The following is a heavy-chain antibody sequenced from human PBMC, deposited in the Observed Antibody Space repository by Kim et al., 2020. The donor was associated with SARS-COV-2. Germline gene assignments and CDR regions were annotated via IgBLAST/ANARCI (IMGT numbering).Heavy chain of an antibody. D-gene: IGHD3-10*01. CDR3: ARGLTMVRGRYYYYGMDV. CDR2: IWYDGSNK. CDR1: GFTFSSYG. J-gene: IGHJ6*02. V-gene: IGHV3-33*01. Sequence: GGSLRLSCAASGFTFSSYGMHWVRQAPGKGLEWVAVIWYDGSNKYYADSVKGRFTISRDNSKNTLYLQMNSLRAEDTAVYYCARGLTMVRGRYYYYGMDVWGQGTTVTVSS.